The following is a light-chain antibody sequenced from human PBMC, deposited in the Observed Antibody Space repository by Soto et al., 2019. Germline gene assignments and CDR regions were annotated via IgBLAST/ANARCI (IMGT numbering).Light chain of an antibody. Sequence: PGERATLSCRASQSVDSSTLAWYQQKPGQAPRLLISGASKRATGTPDSFSGSGSGTDFTLTISRLEPEDFAVYYCQHFDDSLIFGGGTKVEIK. V-gene: IGKV3-20*01. CDR1: QSVDSST. CDR3: QHFDDSLI. CDR2: GAS. J-gene: IGKJ4*01.